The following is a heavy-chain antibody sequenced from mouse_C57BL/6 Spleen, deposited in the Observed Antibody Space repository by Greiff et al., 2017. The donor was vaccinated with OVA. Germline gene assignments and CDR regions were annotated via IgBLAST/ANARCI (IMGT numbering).Heavy chain of an antibody. Sequence: VHVKQSGPELVKPGASVKISCTASGYSFTGYYMNWVKQSPEKSLEWIGEINPSTGGTTYNQKFKAKATLTVDKSSSTAYMQLKSLTSEDSAVYYCANYYGSRFAYWGQGTLVTVSA. J-gene: IGHJ3*01. D-gene: IGHD1-1*01. CDR1: GYSFTGYY. CDR3: ANYYGSRFAY. V-gene: IGHV1-42*01. CDR2: INPSTGGT.